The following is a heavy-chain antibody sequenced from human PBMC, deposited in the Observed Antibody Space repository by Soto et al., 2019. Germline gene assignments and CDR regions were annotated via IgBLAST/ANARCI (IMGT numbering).Heavy chain of an antibody. CDR2: ISGSGGST. V-gene: IGHV3-23*01. J-gene: IGHJ4*02. CDR3: AKDQGTRLKVLFSPFDY. CDR1: GFTFSSYA. Sequence: GGSLRLSCAASGFTFSSYAMSWVRQAPGKGLEWVSAISGSGGSTYYADSVKGRFTISRDNSKNTLYLQMNSLRAEDTAVYYCAKDQGTRLKVLFSPFDYWGQGTLVTVSS. D-gene: IGHD1-7*01.